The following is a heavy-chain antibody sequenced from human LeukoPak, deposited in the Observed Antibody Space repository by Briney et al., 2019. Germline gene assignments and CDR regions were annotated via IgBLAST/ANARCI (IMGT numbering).Heavy chain of an antibody. CDR3: SRRGANDL. Sequence: PSETLSLTCTVVGGSITSDYWSWIRQPAGKGLEWMGRIFTSGSAAYNPSLKSRVTMSLDTSKNQFFLKLSSVTAADTAAYFCSRRGANDLWGQGTLVTVSS. J-gene: IGHJ5*02. D-gene: IGHD3-10*01. CDR1: GGSITSDY. CDR2: IFTSGSA. V-gene: IGHV4-4*07.